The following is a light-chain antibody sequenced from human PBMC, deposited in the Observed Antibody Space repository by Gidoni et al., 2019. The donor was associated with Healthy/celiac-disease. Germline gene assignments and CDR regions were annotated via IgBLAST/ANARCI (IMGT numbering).Light chain of an antibody. J-gene: IGLJ2*01. V-gene: IGLV3-1*01. CDR3: QAGDSSTVV. Sequence: SYELTQPHSVPVSPVQTASITCSGEKLGDKYACWYHQKPGQSPVLVIDQDSTRPSGFPERFSGSNSGNTATLTISGTQAMDEADDYGQAGDSSTVVFGGGTKLTVL. CDR1: KLGDKY. CDR2: QDS.